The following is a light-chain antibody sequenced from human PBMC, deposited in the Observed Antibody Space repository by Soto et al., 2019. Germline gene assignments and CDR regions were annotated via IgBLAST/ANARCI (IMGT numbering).Light chain of an antibody. CDR1: QSIGGNF. CDR2: GAS. Sequence: EIVLTQSPGTLSLSPGEGATLSCRASQSIGGNFLAWYQQRRGQAPSLLIHGASNRATGIPDRFSGSGSGTDFTLTITRLEPEDFAVYYCQQYGGSPRTCGQGTKVEV. CDR3: QQYGGSPRT. J-gene: IGKJ1*01. V-gene: IGKV3-20*01.